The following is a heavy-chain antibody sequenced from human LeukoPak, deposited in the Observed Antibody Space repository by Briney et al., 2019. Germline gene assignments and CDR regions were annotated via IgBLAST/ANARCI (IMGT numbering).Heavy chain of an antibody. CDR3: ARVPSEHDFWSGYYDY. CDR1: GGSFSGYY. D-gene: IGHD3-3*01. CDR2: INHSGST. J-gene: IGHJ4*02. Sequence: PSETLSLTCAVYGGSFSGYYWSWIRQPPGKGLEWIGEINHSGSTNYNPSLKSRVTISVDTSKNQFSLKLSSVTAADTAVYYCARVPSEHDFWSGYYDYWGQGTLVTVSS. V-gene: IGHV4-34*01.